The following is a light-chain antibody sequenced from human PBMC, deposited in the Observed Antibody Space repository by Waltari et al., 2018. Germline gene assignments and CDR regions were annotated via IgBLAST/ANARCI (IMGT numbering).Light chain of an antibody. CDR3: CSYAGSSTFEGV. CDR1: SPDVVGYNS. Sequence: QSALTHPAAVSGSPRQANTISCPVTSPDVVGYNSVSCYQQHPGKAPKLMIYDVSKRPSGVSNRFSGSKSGNTASLTISGLQAEDEADYYCCSYAGSSTFEGVFGGGTKLTVL. CDR2: DVS. J-gene: IGLJ3*02. V-gene: IGLV2-23*02.